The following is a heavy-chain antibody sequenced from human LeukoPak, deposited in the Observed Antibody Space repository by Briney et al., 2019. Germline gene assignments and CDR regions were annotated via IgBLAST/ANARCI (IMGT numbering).Heavy chain of an antibody. CDR2: IYSGGST. Sequence: PGGSLRLSCAASGFTFSDYYMSWVRQAPGKGLEWGSVIYSGGSTYYADSVKGRFTISRDNSKNTLYLQLNILRAEDTAVYYCARVTGYYLEYYYYYYMDVWGKGTTVTIS. CDR3: ARVTGYYLEYYYYYYMDV. V-gene: IGHV3-66*01. J-gene: IGHJ6*03. CDR1: GFTFSDYY. D-gene: IGHD1-26*01.